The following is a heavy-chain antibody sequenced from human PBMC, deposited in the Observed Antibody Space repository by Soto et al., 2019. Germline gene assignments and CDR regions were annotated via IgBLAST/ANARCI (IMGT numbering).Heavy chain of an antibody. D-gene: IGHD6-6*01. Sequence: SVKVSCKASGFTFTSSAVQWVRQARGQRLEWIGWIVVGSGNTNYAQKFQERVTITRDMSTSTAYMELSSLRSEDTAVYYCAADRSPPYSSSSPYYYGMDVWGQGTTVTVSS. CDR1: GFTFTSSA. V-gene: IGHV1-58*01. CDR3: AADRSPPYSSSSPYYYGMDV. CDR2: IVVGSGNT. J-gene: IGHJ6*02.